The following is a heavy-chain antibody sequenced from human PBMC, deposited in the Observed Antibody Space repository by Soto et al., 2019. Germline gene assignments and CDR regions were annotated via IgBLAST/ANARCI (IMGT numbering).Heavy chain of an antibody. CDR1: GGSCTYT. Sequence: SVKVSGKGSGGSCTYTLSWVQQAPGQGLEWMGGIIPIFGTANYAQKFQGRVTITADESTKTAYMELSTLRSEDTAVYYCARLHSHGTYGMDVWGQGTTVTVSS. CDR2: IIPIFGTA. CDR3: ARLHSHGTYGMDV. V-gene: IGHV1-69*13. J-gene: IGHJ6*02. D-gene: IGHD5-18*01.